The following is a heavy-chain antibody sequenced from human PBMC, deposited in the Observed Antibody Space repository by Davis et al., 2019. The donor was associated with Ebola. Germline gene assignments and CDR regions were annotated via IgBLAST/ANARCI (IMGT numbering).Heavy chain of an antibody. Sequence: GESLKISCAASGFTFSSYDMSWVRQAPGKGLEWVSAISGSGGSTYYADSVKGRFTISRDNSKNTLYLQMNSLRAEDTAVYYCAKESSSWYFDYWGKGTLVTVSS. CDR3: AKESSSWYFDY. V-gene: IGHV3-23*01. D-gene: IGHD6-13*01. J-gene: IGHJ4*02. CDR1: GFTFSSYD. CDR2: ISGSGGST.